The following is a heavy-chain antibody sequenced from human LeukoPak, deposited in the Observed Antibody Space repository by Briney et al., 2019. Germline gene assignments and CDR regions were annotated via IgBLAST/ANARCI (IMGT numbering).Heavy chain of an antibody. Sequence: GGSLRLSCAASEFTFSNYAMNWVRQAPGKGLEWVSGISGSGGSTYYADSVKGRFTISRDNSKNTLYLQMNSLRAEDTAVYYCAKAMEVAALRDAFDIWGQGTMVTVSS. V-gene: IGHV3-23*01. D-gene: IGHD6-25*01. J-gene: IGHJ3*02. CDR3: AKAMEVAALRDAFDI. CDR2: ISGSGGST. CDR1: EFTFSNYA.